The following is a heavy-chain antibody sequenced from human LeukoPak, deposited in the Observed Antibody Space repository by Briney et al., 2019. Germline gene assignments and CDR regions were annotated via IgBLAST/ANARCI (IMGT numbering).Heavy chain of an antibody. CDR3: ARGLYDFWSGPPDYNWFDP. D-gene: IGHD3-3*01. J-gene: IGHJ5*02. V-gene: IGHV4-4*07. CDR2: IYISEST. CDR1: GGSISSYY. Sequence: SETLSLTCTVSGGSISSYYWSWIRQPAGKGLEWIGRIYISESTNYNPSLKSRVTMSVDTSKNQFSLKLSSVTAADTAVYYCARGLYDFWSGPPDYNWFDPWGQGTLVTVSS.